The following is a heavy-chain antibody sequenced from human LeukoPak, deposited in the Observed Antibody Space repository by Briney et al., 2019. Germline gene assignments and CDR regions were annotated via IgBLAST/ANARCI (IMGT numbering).Heavy chain of an antibody. V-gene: IGHV4-34*01. J-gene: IGHJ4*02. CDR2: INHSGST. CDR1: GGSFSGYY. CDR3: ARGRSGYSYGYGFYYFDY. D-gene: IGHD5-18*01. Sequence: SETLSLTCAVYGGSFSGYYWSWIRQPPGKGLEWIGEINHSGSTNYNPSLKSRVTISVDTSKNQFSLKLSSVTAADTAVYYCARGRSGYSYGYGFYYFDYWGQGTLVTVSS.